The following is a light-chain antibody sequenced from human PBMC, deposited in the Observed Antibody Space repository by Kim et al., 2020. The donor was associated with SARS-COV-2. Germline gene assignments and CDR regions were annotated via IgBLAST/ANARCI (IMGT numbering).Light chain of an antibody. Sequence: EIVMTQSPATLSLSPGERATLSCRASQSVSSNFAWYQQKPAQAPRLLIYGASTSATSIPARCSGSGSATEFTLTISSLQSEDFAVYYWQQYNNWPYTFGQGTKLEI. J-gene: IGKJ2*01. CDR3: QQYNNWPYT. V-gene: IGKV3-15*01. CDR1: QSVSSN. CDR2: GAS.